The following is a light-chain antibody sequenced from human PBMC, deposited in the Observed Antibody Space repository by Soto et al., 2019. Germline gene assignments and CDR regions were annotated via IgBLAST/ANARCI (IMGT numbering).Light chain of an antibody. CDR3: CSYAGSYTYV. J-gene: IGLJ1*01. CDR2: AVT. Sequence: QSVLTRPRSVSGSPGQSVTVSCTGSSSDVGGYKSVSWFQHHPGKAPQLMIYAVTKRPSGVPDRFSGSKSGNTASLTISGLQAEDEADYYCCSYAGSYTYVFGTGTKATVL. CDR1: SSDVGGYKS. V-gene: IGLV2-11*01.